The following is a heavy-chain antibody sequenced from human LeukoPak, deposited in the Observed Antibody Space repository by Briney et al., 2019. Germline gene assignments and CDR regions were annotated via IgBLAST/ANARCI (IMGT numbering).Heavy chain of an antibody. Sequence: SETLSLTCTVSGGSISSGSYHWSWIRQPAGKGLEWIGRIYTSGSTNYNPSLKSRVTISVDTSKNQFSLKLSSVTAADTAVYYCARGDAYEDRFDYWGQGTLVTVSS. J-gene: IGHJ4*02. D-gene: IGHD3-3*01. CDR3: ARGDAYEDRFDY. V-gene: IGHV4-61*02. CDR2: IYTSGST. CDR1: GGSISSGSYH.